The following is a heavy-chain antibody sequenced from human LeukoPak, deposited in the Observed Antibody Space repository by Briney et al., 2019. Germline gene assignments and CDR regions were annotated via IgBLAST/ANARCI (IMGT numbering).Heavy chain of an antibody. Sequence: GGSLRLSCAASGFTFGSPWMHWVRQAPGKGLVWVSRINSDGSATAYADSVKGRFTISRDNAENTLYLQMNSLRAEDTAVYYCASGDYYDSSGYPYWGQGTLVTVSS. J-gene: IGHJ4*02. D-gene: IGHD3-22*01. CDR1: GFTFGSPW. V-gene: IGHV3-74*01. CDR2: INSDGSAT. CDR3: ASGDYYDSSGYPY.